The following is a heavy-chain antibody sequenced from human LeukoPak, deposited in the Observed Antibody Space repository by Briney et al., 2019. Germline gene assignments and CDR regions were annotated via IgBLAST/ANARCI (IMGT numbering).Heavy chain of an antibody. Sequence: GGSLRLSCAASGFTFSSYGMHWVRQAPGKGLEWVSFISSSSSYIYYADSVKGRFTISRDNAKNSLYLQMNSLRAEDTAVYYCARVSWSGYDFDYWGQGTLVTVSS. D-gene: IGHD3-3*01. V-gene: IGHV3-21*01. CDR3: ARVSWSGYDFDY. J-gene: IGHJ4*02. CDR2: ISSSSSYI. CDR1: GFTFSSYG.